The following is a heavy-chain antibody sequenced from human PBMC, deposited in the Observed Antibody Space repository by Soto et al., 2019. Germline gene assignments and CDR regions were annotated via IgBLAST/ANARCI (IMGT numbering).Heavy chain of an antibody. CDR2: IGTAGDT. J-gene: IGHJ6*03. D-gene: IGHD3-22*01. Sequence: GGSLRLSCAASGFTFSSYDMHWVRQATGKGLEWVSAIGTAGDTYYPGSVKGRFTISRENAKNSLYLQMNSLRAGDTAVYYCARVKSGSPFYYYYMDVWGKGTTVTVSS. CDR1: GFTFSSYD. V-gene: IGHV3-13*01. CDR3: ARVKSGSPFYYYYMDV.